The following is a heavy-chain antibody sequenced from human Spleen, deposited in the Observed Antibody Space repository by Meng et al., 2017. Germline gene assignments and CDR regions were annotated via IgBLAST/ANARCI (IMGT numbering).Heavy chain of an antibody. Sequence: QVQFVQSGAEVKKPGASVKGSCKAAGYTFANYPVHLVRQAPGQRLEWMGWINAGKGNIKYSQKFQGRITITGAIYATTVYMDLTGLTSEDTAVYFCVREENYRNYFDNWGQGTLVTVSS. V-gene: IGHV1-3*01. J-gene: IGHJ4*02. D-gene: IGHD1-7*01. CDR1: GYTFANYP. CDR3: VREENYRNYFDN. CDR2: INAGKGNI.